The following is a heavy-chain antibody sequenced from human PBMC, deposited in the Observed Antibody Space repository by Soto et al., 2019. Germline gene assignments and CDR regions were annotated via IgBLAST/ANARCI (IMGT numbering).Heavy chain of an antibody. CDR1: GDSSVSSSSYY. J-gene: IGHJ6*02. CDR3: ASEASSTDGMDV. CDR2: IYYTGNT. D-gene: IGHD2-15*01. Sequence: PSETLSLTCTVSGDSSVSSSSYYWGWIRQPPGKGLEWIGSIYYTGNTFYSPSFRSRLTISVDTSKSQFSLKLRSVTAADTATYYCASEASSTDGMDVWGQGTTVTVSS. V-gene: IGHV4-39*01.